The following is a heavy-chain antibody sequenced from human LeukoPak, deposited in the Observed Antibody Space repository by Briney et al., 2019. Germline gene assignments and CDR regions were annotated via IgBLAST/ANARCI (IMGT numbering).Heavy chain of an antibody. D-gene: IGHD4-23*01. CDR3: AKLSTGLRWHITPFDY. V-gene: IGHV3-23*01. CDR2: ISGSGGST. Sequence: GGSLRLSCAASGFTFSSYAMSWVRQAPGKGLEWVSAISGSGGSTYYADSVKGRFTISRDNSKNTLYLQMNSLRAEDTAVYYCAKLSTGLRWHITPFDYWGQGTLVTVSS. CDR1: GFTFSSYA. J-gene: IGHJ4*02.